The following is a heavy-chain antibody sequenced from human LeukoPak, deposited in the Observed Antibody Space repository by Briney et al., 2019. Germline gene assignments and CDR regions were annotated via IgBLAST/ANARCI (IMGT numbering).Heavy chain of an antibody. D-gene: IGHD1-26*01. Sequence: PGRSLRLSCAASGFTFDDYAMHWVRQAPGEGLEWVSGISWNSGSIGYADSVKGRFTISRDNAKNSLYLQMNSLRAEDTALYYCAKGSGSYYRDYFDYWGQGTLVTVSS. CDR1: GFTFDDYA. V-gene: IGHV3-9*01. CDR3: AKGSGSYYRDYFDY. CDR2: ISWNSGSI. J-gene: IGHJ4*02.